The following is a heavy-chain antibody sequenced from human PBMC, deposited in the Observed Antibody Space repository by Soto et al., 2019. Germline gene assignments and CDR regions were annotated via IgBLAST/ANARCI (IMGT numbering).Heavy chain of an antibody. CDR1: GGSFSGYY. J-gene: IGHJ4*02. D-gene: IGHD3-22*01. Sequence: QVQLQQWGAGLLKPSETLSLTCAVYGGSFSGYYWSWIRQPPGKGMEWIGEINHSGSTNYNPFLKSRVTISADTSKNQFSLKLSSVTAADTALYYCARGVVNYYDSSGYSLLDYWGQGTLITVSS. V-gene: IGHV4-34*01. CDR2: INHSGST. CDR3: ARGVVNYYDSSGYSLLDY.